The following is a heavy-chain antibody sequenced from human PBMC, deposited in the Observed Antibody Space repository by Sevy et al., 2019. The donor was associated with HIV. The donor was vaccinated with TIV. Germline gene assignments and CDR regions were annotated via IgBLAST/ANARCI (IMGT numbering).Heavy chain of an antibody. CDR3: SRWSGSQSIFDY. V-gene: IGHV3-49*04. CDR2: FKSKIHGGTT. D-gene: IGHD1-26*01. CDR1: GFIFGDYG. Sequence: GGYLRLSCTASGFIFGDYGMSWVRQAPGKGLEWLAFFKSKIHGGTTENAASVKGRFTISRDDSKNIVYLQMSNLKTEEIVVYYCSRWSGSQSIFDYWGQGTLVTVSS. J-gene: IGHJ4*02.